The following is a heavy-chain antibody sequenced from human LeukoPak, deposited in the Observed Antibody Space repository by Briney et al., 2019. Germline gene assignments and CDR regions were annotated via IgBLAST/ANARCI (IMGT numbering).Heavy chain of an antibody. D-gene: IGHD3-22*01. CDR1: GLTFSDHY. Sequence: GGSLRLSCAASGLTFSDHYMSWFRQAPGKGLEWISYITNSGTDMEYADSVKGRFTISRDNAKNSLFLQMNSLRAEDTAVYYCAKDLLAGHYYDSSGYYPSFHFWGQGTLVTVSS. J-gene: IGHJ4*02. CDR2: ITNSGTDM. V-gene: IGHV3-11*04. CDR3: AKDLLAGHYYDSSGYYPSFHF.